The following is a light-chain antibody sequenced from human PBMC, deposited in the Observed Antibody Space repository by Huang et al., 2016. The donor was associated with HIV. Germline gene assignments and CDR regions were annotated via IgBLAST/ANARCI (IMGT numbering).Light chain of an antibody. Sequence: DIQMTQSPASLSASVGDRVTITCRATQSISNYVNWYQQKPGKAPTLLIYGASTLQSGVPSRFSGSGSGTDFTLTISSLQPEDFTTYYCQQRYNTPPTFGQGTKVEI. V-gene: IGKV1-39*01. CDR1: QSISNY. J-gene: IGKJ1*01. CDR3: QQRYNTPPT. CDR2: GAS.